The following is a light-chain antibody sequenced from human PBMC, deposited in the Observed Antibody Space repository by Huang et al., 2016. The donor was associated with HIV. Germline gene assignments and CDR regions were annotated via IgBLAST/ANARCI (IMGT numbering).Light chain of an antibody. J-gene: IGKJ3*01. CDR3: QQYYSSPFT. CDR2: WAS. V-gene: IGKV4-1*01. CDR1: QSILYSSTDKSY. Sequence: DIVMNQSPDSLAVSLGERATINCKSSQSILYSSTDKSYLAWYHQKPGQPPKLLIYWASTRESGVPDRFSGSGSGTDFTLTISSLQAEDVAVYYCQQYYSSPFTFGPGTKVDIK.